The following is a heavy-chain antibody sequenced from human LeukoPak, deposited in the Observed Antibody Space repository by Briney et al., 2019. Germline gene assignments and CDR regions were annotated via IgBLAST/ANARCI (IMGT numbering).Heavy chain of an antibody. J-gene: IGHJ3*02. CDR2: IISVGSST. D-gene: IGHD6-19*01. CDR3: ARGVVAGIGTCDI. Sequence: GGSLRLSCAASGFTFSSYWMHWVRQAPGKGLVWVSRIISVGSSTSYTDSVKGRLTISRDNSKNPLYLQMNGLRAEDPAVNDCARGVVAGIGTCDIWGQGTRVTVSS. V-gene: IGHV3-74*01. CDR1: GFTFSSYW.